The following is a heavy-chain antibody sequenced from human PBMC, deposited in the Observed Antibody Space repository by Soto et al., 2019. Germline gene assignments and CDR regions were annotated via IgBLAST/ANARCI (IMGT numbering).Heavy chain of an antibody. CDR3: AKVGPVVPAATHYYGMDV. V-gene: IGHV3-30*18. J-gene: IGHJ6*02. CDR1: GFTFSSYG. Sequence: GGSLRLSCAASGFTFSSYGMHWVRQAPGKGLEWVAVISYDGSNKYYADSVKGRFTISRDNSKNTLYLQMNSLRAEDTAVYYCAKVGPVVPAATHYYGMDVWGQGTTVTVSS. CDR2: ISYDGSNK. D-gene: IGHD2-2*01.